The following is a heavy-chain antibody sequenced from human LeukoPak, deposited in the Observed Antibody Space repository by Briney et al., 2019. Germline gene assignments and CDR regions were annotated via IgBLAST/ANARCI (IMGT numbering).Heavy chain of an antibody. CDR1: GGSISSYY. CDR3: AREGEWELTPFDY. Sequence: SETLSLTCTVSGGSISSYYWSWIRQPPGKGLEWIGYIYYSGSTNYNPSLKSRVTISVDTSKNQFSLKLSSVTAADTAVYYCAREGEWELTPFDYWGQGTLVTVSS. D-gene: IGHD1-26*01. V-gene: IGHV4-59*12. J-gene: IGHJ4*02. CDR2: IYYSGST.